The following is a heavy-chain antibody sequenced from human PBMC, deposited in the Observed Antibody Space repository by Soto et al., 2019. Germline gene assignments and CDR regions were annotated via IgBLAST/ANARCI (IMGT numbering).Heavy chain of an antibody. J-gene: IGHJ6*02. CDR2: ISGSGTTA. Sequence: PGGSLRLSCAASGFIFSSYAMSWVRQAPGKGLEWVSAISGSGTTAYYADSVKGRFTFSRDNAKKSMYLQMNSLRAEDTAVYYCARDARPEGGSGSYYNFLHYYGMDVWGQGTTVTVS. V-gene: IGHV3-23*01. CDR1: GFIFSSYA. CDR3: ARDARPEGGSGSYYNFLHYYGMDV. D-gene: IGHD3-10*01.